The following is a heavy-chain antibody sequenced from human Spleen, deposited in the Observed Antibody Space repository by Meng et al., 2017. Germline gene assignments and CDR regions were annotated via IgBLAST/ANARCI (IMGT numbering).Heavy chain of an antibody. CDR2: IYPGDSDT. CDR3: ARRYYDILTGFWYYFDF. CDR1: GYIFTKYW. V-gene: IGHV5-51*01. J-gene: IGHJ4*02. D-gene: IGHD3-9*01. Sequence: ETLSLTCQGSGYIFTKYWIGWARQMPGKGLEWMGIIYPGDSDTRYSPSFQGQVTISADKSINTAYLQWSSLKASDTAMYYCARRYYDILTGFWYYFDFWGQGTLVTVSS.